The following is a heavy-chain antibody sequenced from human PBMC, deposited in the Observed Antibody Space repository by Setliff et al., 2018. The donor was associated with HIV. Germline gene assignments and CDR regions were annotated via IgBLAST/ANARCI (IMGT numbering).Heavy chain of an antibody. V-gene: IGHV4-34*01. CDR1: GGSFSGHY. CDR2: INHSGPS. J-gene: IGHJ6*02. Sequence: PSETLSLTCAVYGGSFSGHYWTWIRQPPGKGLEWIGEINHSGPSNFNPSLKSRLSIPVDTPKNQFSLKLTSVTATDTAVYYCARMDSSTWPDYYFYGMDVWGQGTTVTVSS. CDR3: ARMDSSTWPDYYFYGMDV. D-gene: IGHD2-2*01.